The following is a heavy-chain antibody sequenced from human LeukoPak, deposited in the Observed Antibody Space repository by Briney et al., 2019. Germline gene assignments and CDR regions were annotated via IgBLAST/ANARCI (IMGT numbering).Heavy chain of an antibody. CDR1: GYTLTELS. D-gene: IGHD1-14*01. CDR2: FDPEDGET. Sequence: ASVKVSCKVSGYTLTELSMHWLRQAPGKGLEWMGGFDPEDGETIYAQKFQGRVTMTEDTSTDTAYMELSSLRSEDTAVYYCAINPAGRGFNWFDPWGQGTLVTVSS. J-gene: IGHJ5*02. CDR3: AINPAGRGFNWFDP. V-gene: IGHV1-24*01.